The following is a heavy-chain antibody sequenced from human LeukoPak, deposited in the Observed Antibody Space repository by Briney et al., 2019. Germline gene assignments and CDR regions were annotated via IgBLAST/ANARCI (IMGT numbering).Heavy chain of an antibody. V-gene: IGHV3-49*04. Sequence: GGSLRLSRTASGFTFGDYPITWVRQAPGKGVEWVGFIRNKTYGGTTEYAASVKGRFTIPRDDPKSIAYLQMNSLKTEDTAVYYCTRDRSHDYWGPGTLVTVSP. J-gene: IGHJ4*02. D-gene: IGHD6-13*01. CDR1: GFTFGDYP. CDR2: IRNKTYGGTT. CDR3: TRDRSHDY.